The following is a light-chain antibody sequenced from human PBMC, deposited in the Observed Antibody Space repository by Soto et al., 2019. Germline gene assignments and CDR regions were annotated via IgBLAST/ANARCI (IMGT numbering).Light chain of an antibody. J-gene: IGLJ2*01. CDR3: QSYDSSLSGYVV. CDR1: SSNIGAGYD. CDR2: GNT. Sequence: QSVLTQPPSVSGAPGQRVTISCTGSSSNIGAGYDVHWYQHLPGTAPKLLIYGNTNRPSGVPDRFSGSKSGTSASLAITGLQVEDEADYYCQSYDSSLSGYVVFGGGTKLTVL. V-gene: IGLV1-40*01.